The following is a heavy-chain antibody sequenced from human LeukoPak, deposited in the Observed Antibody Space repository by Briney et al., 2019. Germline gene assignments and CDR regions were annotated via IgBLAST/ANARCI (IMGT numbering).Heavy chain of an antibody. CDR2: IYHSGST. Sequence: SETLSLTCTVSGGSISSYYWYWIRQPPGKGPEWIGYIYHSGSTNYNPSLESRVTISVDTSKNQFSLRLRSVTAADTAVYYCARGEWELPEFDYWGQGTLVSVSS. CDR3: ARGEWELPEFDY. D-gene: IGHD1-26*01. J-gene: IGHJ4*02. V-gene: IGHV4-59*01. CDR1: GGSISSYY.